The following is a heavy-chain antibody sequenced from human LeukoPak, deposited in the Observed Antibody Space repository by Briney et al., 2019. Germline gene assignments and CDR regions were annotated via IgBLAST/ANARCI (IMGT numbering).Heavy chain of an antibody. Sequence: SETLSLTCTVSGGSISSYYWSWIRQPAGKGLEWIGRIYTGGSPNYNPSLKSRVTMSVDTSKNQFPLKLNSVTAADTAVYYCARRYCTNGVCYPWAFDIWGQGTMVTVSS. CDR3: ARRYCTNGVCYPWAFDI. CDR2: IYTGGSP. D-gene: IGHD2-8*01. V-gene: IGHV4-4*07. J-gene: IGHJ3*02. CDR1: GGSISSYY.